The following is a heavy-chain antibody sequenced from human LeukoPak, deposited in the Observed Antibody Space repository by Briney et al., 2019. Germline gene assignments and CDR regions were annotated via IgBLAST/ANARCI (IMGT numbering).Heavy chain of an antibody. CDR2: IYYSGST. CDR3: ARDVLLWFGEYYGMDV. CDR1: GGSVSSGSYY. Sequence: SESLSLTCTVSGGSVSSGSYYWSWIRQPPGKGLEWIGSIYYSGSTNYNPSLKSRVTISVDTSKNQFSLKLSSVTAADTAVYYCARDVLLWFGEYYGMDVWGQGTTVTVSS. V-gene: IGHV4-61*01. J-gene: IGHJ6*02. D-gene: IGHD3-10*01.